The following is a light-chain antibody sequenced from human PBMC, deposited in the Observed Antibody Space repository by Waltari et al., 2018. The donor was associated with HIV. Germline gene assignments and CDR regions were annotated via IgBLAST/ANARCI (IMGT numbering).Light chain of an antibody. CDR3: QQLDSYTQIS. J-gene: IGKJ4*01. CDR2: AAS. V-gene: IGKV1-9*01. Sequence: DIQLTQSPPFLSASVGDRVTITCRSSQAINSFLAWYQQKPGKAPKLLIDAASTLQSGVPSRFSGSGSGTDFTLTISSLQPEDFATYYCQQLDSYTQISFGGGTKVEVK. CDR1: QAINSF.